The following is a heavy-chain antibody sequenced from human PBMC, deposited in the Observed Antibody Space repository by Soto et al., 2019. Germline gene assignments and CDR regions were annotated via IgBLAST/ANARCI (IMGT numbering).Heavy chain of an antibody. CDR1: GFSLSTNT. D-gene: IGHD2-21*02. V-gene: IGHV3-30*04. J-gene: IGHJ4*02. Sequence: GGSLRLSCAASGFSLSTNTMHWVRQVPGKGLEWVASISNDGRRKYYADFVEGRFTISRDTANNILYLEVNSLRAEDTSLYYCARVATAMTYDFWGQGTQVTVSS. CDR2: ISNDGRRK. CDR3: ARVATAMTYDF.